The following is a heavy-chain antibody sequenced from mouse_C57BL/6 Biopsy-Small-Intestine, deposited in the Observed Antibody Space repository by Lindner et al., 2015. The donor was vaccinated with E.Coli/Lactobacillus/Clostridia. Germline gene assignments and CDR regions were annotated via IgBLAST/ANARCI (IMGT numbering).Heavy chain of an antibody. CDR1: GFTFSDYG. CDR2: ISSGSSTI. V-gene: IGHV5-17*01. J-gene: IGHJ4*01. CDR3: ARRGADYYAMDY. Sequence: VQLQESGGGLVKPGGSLKLSCAASGFTFSDYGMHWVRQAPEKGLEWVAYISSGSSTIYYAATVKGRFTISRDNAKNTLFLQMTSLRSEDTAIYYCARRGADYYAMDYWGQGTSVTVPS.